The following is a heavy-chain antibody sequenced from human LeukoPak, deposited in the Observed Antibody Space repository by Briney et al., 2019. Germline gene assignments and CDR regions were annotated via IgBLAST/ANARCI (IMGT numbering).Heavy chain of an antibody. J-gene: IGHJ6*02. CDR2: ISSSSSYI. D-gene: IGHD3-10*01. V-gene: IGHV3-21*01. Sequence: GGSLRLSCAASGFTFSSYSMNWVRQAPGKGLEWVSSISSSSSYIYYADSVKGRFTISRDNAKNPLYLQMNSLRAEDTAVYYCARDVSPDVLLWFGESTPYYYYGMDVWGQGTTVTVSS. CDR1: GFTFSSYS. CDR3: ARDVSPDVLLWFGESTPYYYYGMDV.